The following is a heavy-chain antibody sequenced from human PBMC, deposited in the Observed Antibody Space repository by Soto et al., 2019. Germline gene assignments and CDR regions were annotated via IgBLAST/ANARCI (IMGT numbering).Heavy chain of an antibody. V-gene: IGHV3-23*01. CDR3: VSWVSAHFDY. CDR1: RYTFKSHG. CDR2: IDSSGVNT. D-gene: IGHD3-16*01. J-gene: IGHJ4*02. Sequence: GSLRLSCAASRYTFKSHGLSWVRQAPAKGLEWVSTIDSSGVNTHYADSVKGRFTISRDNSRNTLHLRMHDLRADDTALYYCVSWVSAHFDYWGQGTVVTVSS.